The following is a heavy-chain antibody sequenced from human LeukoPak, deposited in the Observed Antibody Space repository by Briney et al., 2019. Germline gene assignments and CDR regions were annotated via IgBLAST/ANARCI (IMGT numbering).Heavy chain of an antibody. CDR1: GYSISSGYY. Sequence: TSETLSLTCAVSGYSISSGYYWGWIRQSPGKVLGWIGTIYYSGSTYYNPSLKSRVTISIDTSKNQFSLKLSSVTAADTAVYYCARDSSISCFFTWGQGTLVTVSS. D-gene: IGHD6-13*01. V-gene: IGHV4-38-2*01. J-gene: IGHJ5*02. CDR3: ARDSSISCFFT. CDR2: IYYSGST.